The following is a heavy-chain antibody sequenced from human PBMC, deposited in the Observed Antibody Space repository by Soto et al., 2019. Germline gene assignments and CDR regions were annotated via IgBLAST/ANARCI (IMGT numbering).Heavy chain of an antibody. Sequence: GGSLRLSCAASGFTVSSNYMSWVRQAPGKGLEWVSVIYSGGSTYYADSVKGRFTISRHNSKNTLYLQMNSLRAEDTAVYDCVYYYGSGSHKFYAFDIWGQGTMVTVSS. CDR3: VYYYGSGSHKFYAFDI. D-gene: IGHD3-10*01. CDR2: IYSGGST. J-gene: IGHJ3*02. CDR1: GFTVSSNY. V-gene: IGHV3-53*04.